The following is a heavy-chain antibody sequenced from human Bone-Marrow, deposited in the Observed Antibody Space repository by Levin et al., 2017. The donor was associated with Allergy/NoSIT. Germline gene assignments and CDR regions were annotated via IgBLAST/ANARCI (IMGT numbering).Heavy chain of an antibody. CDR3: AREGLPATAIPKYFDY. J-gene: IGHJ4*02. V-gene: IGHV3-30-3*01. CDR1: GFTFSSYA. Sequence: GESLKISCAASGFTFSSYAMHWVRQAPGKGLEWVAVISYDGSNKYYADSVKGRFTISRDNSKNTLYLQMNSLRAEDTAVYYCAREGLPATAIPKYFDYWGQGTLVTVSS. D-gene: IGHD2-2*02. CDR2: ISYDGSNK.